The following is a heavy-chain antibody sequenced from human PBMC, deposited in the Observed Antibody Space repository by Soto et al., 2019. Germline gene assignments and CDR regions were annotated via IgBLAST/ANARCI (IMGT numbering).Heavy chain of an antibody. Sequence: PSQTLSLTCAISGDSVSSNSAAWNWIRQSPSRGLEWLGRTYYRSKWYNDYAVSVKSRITINPDTSKNQFSLQLNSVTPEDTAVYYCARFGDILLWFVELKGTDMYYVMDVWGQGTTVTVSS. CDR1: GDSVSSNSAA. J-gene: IGHJ6*02. V-gene: IGHV6-1*01. CDR2: TYYRSKWYN. D-gene: IGHD3-10*01. CDR3: ARFGDILLWFVELKGTDMYYVMDV.